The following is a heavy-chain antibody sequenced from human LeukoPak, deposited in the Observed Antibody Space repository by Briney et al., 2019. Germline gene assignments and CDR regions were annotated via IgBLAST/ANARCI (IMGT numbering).Heavy chain of an antibody. CDR1: GFTVSSNY. V-gene: IGHV3-53*01. D-gene: IGHD6-19*01. CDR2: IYSGGST. CDR3: ARDDIAVATCFDY. J-gene: IGHJ4*02. Sequence: GGSLRLSCAASGFTVSSNYMSWVRQAPGKGLEWVSVIYSGGSTYYADSVKGRFTISRDNSKNTLYLQMNSLRAEDTAVYYCARDDIAVATCFDYWGQGTLVTVSS.